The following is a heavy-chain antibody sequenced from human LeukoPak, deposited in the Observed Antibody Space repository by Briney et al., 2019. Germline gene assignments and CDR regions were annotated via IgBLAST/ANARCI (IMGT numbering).Heavy chain of an antibody. CDR3: ARWTGSFDP. D-gene: IGHD3/OR15-3a*01. V-gene: IGHV3-7*04. CDR2: INQDGSQR. CDR1: GFTFRSYY. Sequence: PGGSLRLSCAGSGFTFRSYYMSWVRQAPGKGLEWAANINQDGSQRFYVDSVKGRFTISRDNAKNSLFLQMDSLRVEDTAVYYCARWTGSFDPWGQGTLVTVSS. J-gene: IGHJ5*02.